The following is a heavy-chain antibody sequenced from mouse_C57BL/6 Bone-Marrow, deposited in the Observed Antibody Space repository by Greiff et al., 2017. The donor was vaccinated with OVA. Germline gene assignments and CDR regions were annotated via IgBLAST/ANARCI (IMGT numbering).Heavy chain of an antibody. CDR2: IYPRSGNT. J-gene: IGHJ4*01. CDR1: GYTFTSYG. V-gene: IGHV1-81*01. Sequence: QVQLQQSGAELARPGASVKLSCKASGYTFTSYGISWVKQRTGQGLEWIGEIYPRSGNTYYNEKFKGKATLTADKSSSTAYMELRSLTSEDSAVYFCATIYYDYDDYAMDDWGQGTSVTVSS. D-gene: IGHD2-4*01. CDR3: ATIYYDYDDYAMDD.